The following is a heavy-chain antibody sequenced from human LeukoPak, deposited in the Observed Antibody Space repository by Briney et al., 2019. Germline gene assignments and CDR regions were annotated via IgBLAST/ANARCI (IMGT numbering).Heavy chain of an antibody. CDR3: ARGDRYSSSFGGAFDI. D-gene: IGHD6-13*01. J-gene: IGHJ3*02. V-gene: IGHV4-39*07. Sequence: SETLSLTCTVSGGSISSGGYYWSWIRQHPGKGLEWIGEINHSGSTNYNPSLKSRVTISVDTSKNQFSLKLSSVTAADTAVYYCARGDRYSSSFGGAFDIWGQGTMVTVSS. CDR2: INHSGST. CDR1: GGSISSGGYY.